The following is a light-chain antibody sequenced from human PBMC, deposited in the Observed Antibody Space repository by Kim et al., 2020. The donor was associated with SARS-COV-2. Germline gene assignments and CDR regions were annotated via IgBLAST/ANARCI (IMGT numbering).Light chain of an antibody. CDR2: YDS. J-gene: IGLJ2*01. Sequence: APGKTARITCGGNNIARNSVHWYQQKPGQAPVLVIYYDSDRPSGIPERFSGSNSGNTATLTISRVEAGDEADYYCQVWDSSSDPAVFGGGTKLTVL. V-gene: IGLV3-21*04. CDR3: QVWDSSSDPAV. CDR1: NIARNS.